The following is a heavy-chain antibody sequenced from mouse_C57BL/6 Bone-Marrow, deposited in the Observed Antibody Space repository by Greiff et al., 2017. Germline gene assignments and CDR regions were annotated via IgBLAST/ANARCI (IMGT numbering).Heavy chain of an antibody. V-gene: IGHV1-55*01. CDR1: GYTFTSYW. J-gene: IGHJ3*01. CDR2: IYPGSGST. CDR3: ARKWCDYYAWFAY. D-gene: IGHD1-1*01. Sequence: VQLQQPGAELVKPGASVKMSCKASGYTFTSYWITWVKQRPGQGLEWIGDIYPGSGSTNYNEKFKSKATLTVATSSSTAYMPLSSLTSADSAVDYYARKWCDYYAWFAYWGPGTLVTVSA.